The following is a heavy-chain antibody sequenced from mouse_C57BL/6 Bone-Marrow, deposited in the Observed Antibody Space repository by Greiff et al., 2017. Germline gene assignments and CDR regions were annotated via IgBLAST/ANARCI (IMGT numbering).Heavy chain of an antibody. V-gene: IGHV1-81*01. CDR2: IYPRSGNT. Sequence: QVHVKQSGAELARPGASVKLSCKASGYTFTSYGISWVKQRTGQGLEWIGEIYPRSGNTYYNEKFKGKATLTADKSSSTAYMELRSLTSEDSAVYFCARGAKDYWGRGTTLTVSS. CDR1: GYTFTSYG. J-gene: IGHJ2*01. CDR3: ARGAKDY. D-gene: IGHD1-1*01.